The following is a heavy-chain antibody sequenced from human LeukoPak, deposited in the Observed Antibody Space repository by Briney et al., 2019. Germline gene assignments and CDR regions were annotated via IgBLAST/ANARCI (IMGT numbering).Heavy chain of an antibody. J-gene: IGHJ4*02. CDR1: GGPISSYY. Sequence: SETLSLTCTVSGGPISSYYWSWIRQPPGKGLEWIGYIYYSGSTNYNPSLKSRVTISVDTSKNQFSLKLSSVTAADTAVYYCARAGSHYSGLDYWGQGTLVTVSS. CDR2: IYYSGST. CDR3: ARAGSHYSGLDY. D-gene: IGHD2-15*01. V-gene: IGHV4-59*01.